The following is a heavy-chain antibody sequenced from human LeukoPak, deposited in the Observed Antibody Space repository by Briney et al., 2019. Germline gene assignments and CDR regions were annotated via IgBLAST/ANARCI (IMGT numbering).Heavy chain of an antibody. V-gene: IGHV3-23*01. CDR2: IGGRGDNT. CDR1: GFTFSSYA. CDR3: AKNGGDSYGTGHFDY. D-gene: IGHD2-21*02. Sequence: GGSLRLSCAASGFTFSSYAMTWVRQAPGKGLEWVSAIGGRGDNTYYADSVRGRFTISRDNSKSTLYLQMNSLRAEHTAIYYCAKNGGDSYGTGHFDYWGQGTLVTVSS. J-gene: IGHJ4*02.